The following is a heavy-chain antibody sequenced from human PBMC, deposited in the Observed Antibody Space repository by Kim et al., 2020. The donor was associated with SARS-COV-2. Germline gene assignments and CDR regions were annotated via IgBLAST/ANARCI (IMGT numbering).Heavy chain of an antibody. CDR3: ARDGWFGEPCGY. J-gene: IGHJ4*02. Sequence: GGSLRLSCAASGFTFSSYAMHWVRQAPGKGLEWVAVISYDGSNKYYADSVKGRFTISRDNSKNTLYLQMNSLRAEDTAVYYCARDGWFGEPCGYWGQGTLVTVSS. CDR2: ISYDGSNK. V-gene: IGHV3-30*04. CDR1: GFTFSSYA. D-gene: IGHD3-10*01.